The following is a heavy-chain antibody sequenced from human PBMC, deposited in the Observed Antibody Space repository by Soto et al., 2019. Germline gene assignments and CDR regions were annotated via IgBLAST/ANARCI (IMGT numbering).Heavy chain of an antibody. CDR1: GFTFSSYG. D-gene: IGHD2-15*01. J-gene: IGHJ4*02. CDR2: ISYDGSNK. V-gene: IGHV3-30*18. Sequence: QVQLVESGGGVVQPGRSLRLSCAASGFTFSSYGMHWVRQAPGKGLEWVAVISYDGSNKYYADSVKGRFTISRDNSKNKLYLQMNSLRAEDTAVYYCAKDQGVAAGTGGVDYWGQGTLVTVSS. CDR3: AKDQGVAAGTGGVDY.